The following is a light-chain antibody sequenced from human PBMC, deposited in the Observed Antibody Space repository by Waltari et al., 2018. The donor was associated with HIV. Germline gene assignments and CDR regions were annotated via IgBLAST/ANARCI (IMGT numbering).Light chain of an antibody. J-gene: IGKJ4*01. Sequence: DIKMTQSPSSLSASVGDRVSIPCRASQSISSFLNWYQQKPGKAPNLLIYAASSLQSGVPSRFSGSGSATDFTLTSSSLQPEEFATYDCQQSVSTPRTVGGGTKVQIK. CDR2: AAS. V-gene: IGKV1-39*01. CDR1: QSISSF. CDR3: QQSVSTPRT.